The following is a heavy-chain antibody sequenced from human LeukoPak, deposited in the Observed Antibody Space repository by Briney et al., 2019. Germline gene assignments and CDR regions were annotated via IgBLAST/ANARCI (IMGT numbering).Heavy chain of an antibody. CDR1: GYMFTTYG. Sequence: GASVKVSCRTSGYMFTTYGISWVRQAPGQGLEWVGWISANNGNTKYAQRLQDRVTMTTNTSTSTAYMELRSLRSDDTAVFYCARHPPSWNGAFHIWGQGTMVTVSS. D-gene: IGHD1-1*01. J-gene: IGHJ3*02. CDR3: ARHPPSWNGAFHI. V-gene: IGHV1-18*01. CDR2: ISANNGNT.